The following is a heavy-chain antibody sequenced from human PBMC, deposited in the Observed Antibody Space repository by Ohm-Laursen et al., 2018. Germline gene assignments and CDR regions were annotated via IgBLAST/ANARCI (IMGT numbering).Heavy chain of an antibody. CDR2: INPSGGST. V-gene: IGHV1-46*01. Sequence: SVKVSCKASGYTFTSYYMHWVRQAPGQGLEWMGIINPSGGSTSYAQKFQGRVTMTRDTSTSTVYMELSSLRSEDTAVYYCARDIRAFYDILTGLDYWGQGTLVTVSS. CDR1: GYTFTSYY. CDR3: ARDIRAFYDILTGLDY. D-gene: IGHD3-9*01. J-gene: IGHJ4*02.